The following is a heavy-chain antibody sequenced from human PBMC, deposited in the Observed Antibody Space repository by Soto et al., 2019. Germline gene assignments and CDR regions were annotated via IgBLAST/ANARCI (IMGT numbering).Heavy chain of an antibody. CDR2: INSDGSST. V-gene: IGHV3-74*01. J-gene: IGHJ4*02. Sequence: AGGSLRLSCAASGFTFSSYWMHWVRQAPGKGLVWVSRINSDGSSTSYADSVKGRFTISRDNAKNTLYLQMNSLRAGDTAVYYCARVGSSSSGYYFDYWGQGTLVTVSS. CDR3: ARVGSSSSGYYFDY. CDR1: GFTFSSYW. D-gene: IGHD6-6*01.